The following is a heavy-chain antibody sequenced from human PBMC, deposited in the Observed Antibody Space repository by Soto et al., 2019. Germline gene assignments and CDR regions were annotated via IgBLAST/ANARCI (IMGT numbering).Heavy chain of an antibody. Sequence: GGSLRLSCAASGFTFSSYWMSWVRQAPGKGLEWVANIKQDGSEKYYVDSVKGRFTISRDNAKNSLYLQMNSLRAEDTAVYYCARYIAARPDYLDYWGQGTLVTVSS. CDR1: GFTFSSYW. CDR3: ARYIAARPDYLDY. J-gene: IGHJ4*02. CDR2: IKQDGSEK. V-gene: IGHV3-7*03. D-gene: IGHD6-6*01.